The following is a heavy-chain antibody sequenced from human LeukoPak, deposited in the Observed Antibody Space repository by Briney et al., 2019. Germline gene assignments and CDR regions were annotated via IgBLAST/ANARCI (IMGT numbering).Heavy chain of an antibody. V-gene: IGHV1-69*01. CDR1: GGTFSSYA. CDR2: IIPIFGTA. Sequence: SVTVSCKASGGTFSSYAIGWVRQAPGQGLEWMGGIIPIFGTANYAQKFQGRVTITADESTSTAYMELSSLRSEDTAAYYCAREGRAGPTVLLDYWGQGTLVTVSS. D-gene: IGHD1-7*01. J-gene: IGHJ4*02. CDR3: AREGRAGPTVLLDY.